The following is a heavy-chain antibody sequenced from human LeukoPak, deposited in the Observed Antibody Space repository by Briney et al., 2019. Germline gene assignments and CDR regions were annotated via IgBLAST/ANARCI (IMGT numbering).Heavy chain of an antibody. J-gene: IGHJ3*02. CDR1: GFTFSSYN. Sequence: GSLRLSCEASGFTFSSYNMKWVRQAPGKGLEWFSYISSSSSTIYYADSVKGRFTISRDSAKTSLFLQMNRLRDEDTAVYYCARAYSSSSGRDAFDSWGLGTLVTVSS. V-gene: IGHV3-48*02. D-gene: IGHD6-6*01. CDR2: ISSSSSTI. CDR3: ARAYSSSSGRDAFDS.